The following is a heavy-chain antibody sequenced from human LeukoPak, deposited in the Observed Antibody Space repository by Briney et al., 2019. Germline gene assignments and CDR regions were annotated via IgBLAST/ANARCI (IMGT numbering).Heavy chain of an antibody. Sequence: SETLSLTCTVSGGSISSYYWSWIRQPPGKGLEWIGYIYYSGSTNYNPSLKSRVTISVDTSKNQFSLKLSSVTAADTAVHYCARGVRCSGGSCYLLDAFDIWGQGTMVTVSS. V-gene: IGHV4-59*01. D-gene: IGHD2-15*01. CDR1: GGSISSYY. CDR2: IYYSGST. J-gene: IGHJ3*02. CDR3: ARGVRCSGGSCYLLDAFDI.